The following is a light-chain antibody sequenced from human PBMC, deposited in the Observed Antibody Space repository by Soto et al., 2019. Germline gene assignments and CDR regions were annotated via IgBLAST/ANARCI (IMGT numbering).Light chain of an antibody. CDR3: QQYFTSPIT. V-gene: IGKV3-20*01. CDR1: QSVNSR. J-gene: IGKJ5*01. CDR2: GAS. Sequence: EIVLTQSPGTLALSPGERATLSCRASQSVNSRLAWYQHKPGQAPRLLISGASNRASGIPARFSAWGSGTDFTLTISRVDPADFAFYYCQQYFTSPITFGHGTR.